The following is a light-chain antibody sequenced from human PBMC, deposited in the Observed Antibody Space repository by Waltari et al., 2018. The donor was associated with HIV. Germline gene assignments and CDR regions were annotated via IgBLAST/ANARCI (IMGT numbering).Light chain of an antibody. CDR2: EDN. CDR3: QYYDSSAYVV. CDR1: SGSIASNF. J-gene: IGLJ2*01. Sequence: NFMLTQSHSVSASPGKTVTISCTCISGSIASNFAQWYQQPPGSAPTTVSYEDNQGPSGVPDRFSGSIDSSSNSASLTISGLKTGDEADYYCQYYDSSAYVVFGGGTKLTVL. V-gene: IGLV6-57*02.